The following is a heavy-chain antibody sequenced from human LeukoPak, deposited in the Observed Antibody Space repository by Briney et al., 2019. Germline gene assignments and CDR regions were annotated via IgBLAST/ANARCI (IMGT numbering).Heavy chain of an antibody. V-gene: IGHV1-69*06. CDR1: GGTFSSYA. J-gene: IGHJ4*02. CDR3: ARGDGYNSNFDY. D-gene: IGHD5-24*01. Sequence: ASVKVSCKASGGTFSSYAISWVRQAPGQGLEWMGGIIPIFGTANYAQKFQGRVTITADKSTSTAYMELSSLRSEDTAVYYCARGDGYNSNFDYWGQGTLVTVSS. CDR2: IIPIFGTA.